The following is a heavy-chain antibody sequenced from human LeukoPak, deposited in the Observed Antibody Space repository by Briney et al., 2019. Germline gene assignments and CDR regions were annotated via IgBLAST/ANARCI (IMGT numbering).Heavy chain of an antibody. Sequence: SETLSLTCTVSGGSISSYYWGWIRQPPGKGLEWIGSIYHSGSTYYNPSLKSRVTISVDTSKNQFSLKLSSVTAADTAVYYCARDPSKEGDAFDIWGQGTMVTVSS. J-gene: IGHJ3*02. CDR1: GGSISSYY. V-gene: IGHV4-38-2*02. CDR2: IYHSGST. CDR3: ARDPSKEGDAFDI.